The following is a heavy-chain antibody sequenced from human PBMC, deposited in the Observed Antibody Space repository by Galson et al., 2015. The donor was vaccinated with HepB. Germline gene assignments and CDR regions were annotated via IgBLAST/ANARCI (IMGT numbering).Heavy chain of an antibody. V-gene: IGHV3-30-3*01. Sequence: SLRLSCAASGFTFSSHALHWVRQAPGKGLEWVAVISYEGSLKYYADSVKGRFTISRDISENTLYLQMNSLRPEDTALYYCARSLGIAVANAMDVWGQGTTVTVSS. CDR3: ARSLGIAVANAMDV. CDR2: ISYEGSLK. D-gene: IGHD6-19*01. J-gene: IGHJ6*02. CDR1: GFTFSSHA.